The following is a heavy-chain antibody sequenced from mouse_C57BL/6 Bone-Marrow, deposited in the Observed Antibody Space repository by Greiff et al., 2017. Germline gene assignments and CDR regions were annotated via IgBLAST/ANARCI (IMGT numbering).Heavy chain of an antibody. V-gene: IGHV1-81*01. CDR2: IYPRSGNT. Sequence: QVQLQQSGAELARPGASVKLSCKASGYTFTSYGISWVKQRPGQGLEWIGEIYPRSGNTYYNEKFKGKATLTADKSSSTAYMEVRSLTSEDSAVYAWASDGAYYGNYDYAYWGRGNRVTVSA. CDR1: GYTFTSYG. J-gene: IGHJ3*01. D-gene: IGHD2-10*01. CDR3: ASDGAYYGNYDYAY.